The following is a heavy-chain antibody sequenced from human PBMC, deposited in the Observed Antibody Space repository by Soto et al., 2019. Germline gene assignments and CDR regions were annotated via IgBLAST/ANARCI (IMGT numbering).Heavy chain of an antibody. CDR3: AKGAPYYAGMDV. CDR2: ISCNSGSI. CDR1: GFTFDDYA. J-gene: IGHJ6*02. D-gene: IGHD3-16*01. V-gene: IGHV3-9*01. Sequence: EVQLVESGGGLVQPGRSLRLSCAASGFTFDDYAMHWVRQAPGKGLGWGSGISCNSGSIGYADSVKGRFTISRDNAKNSLYLQMNSLRAEDTALYYCAKGAPYYAGMDVWVPGTTVTVSS.